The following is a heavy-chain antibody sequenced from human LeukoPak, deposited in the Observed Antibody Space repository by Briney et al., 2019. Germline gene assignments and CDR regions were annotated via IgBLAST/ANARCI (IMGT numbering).Heavy chain of an antibody. CDR3: AKDYYGETGDSRDY. V-gene: IGHV3-74*01. J-gene: IGHJ4*02. CDR2: INTDGTYT. D-gene: IGHD4-17*01. Sequence: GGSLRLSCAASGFTFSSYWMHWVRQVPGKGLVWVSRINTDGTYTNYTDSVKGRFTISRDNAKNTLYLQMNSLRAEDTAVYYCAKDYYGETGDSRDYWGQGTLVTVSS. CDR1: GFTFSSYW.